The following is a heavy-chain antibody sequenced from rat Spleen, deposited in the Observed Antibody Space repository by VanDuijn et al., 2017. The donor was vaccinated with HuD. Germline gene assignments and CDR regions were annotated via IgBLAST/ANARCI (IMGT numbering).Heavy chain of an antibody. J-gene: IGHJ2*01. D-gene: IGHD1-4*01. CDR1: EFSLTGNN. CDR2: MWSGGST. V-gene: IGHV2-45*01. CDR3: ARGLPGYKPYVMDA. Sequence: QVQLKESGPGLVQPSQTLSLTCTVSEFSLTGNNIHWVRQPPGKGLEWMGVMWSGGSTDYNSALKSRLSISRDTSKNQVFLKMNSLQSEDTTTYYCARGLPGYKPYVMDAWGQGVMVTVSS.